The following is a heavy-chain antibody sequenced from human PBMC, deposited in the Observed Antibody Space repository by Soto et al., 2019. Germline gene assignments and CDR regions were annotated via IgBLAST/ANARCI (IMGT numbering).Heavy chain of an antibody. Sequence: QVQLVQSGVEVKKPGASVKVSCKASGYIFNSYGISWVRQAPGQGLEWMGWISPYNSHTNYAQQFQGRVTMTTDRSTSTVYMELRSRRSDDTAVYYCARDLGEIFGVVTDYWGQGTLVTVSS. CDR3: ARDLGEIFGVVTDY. CDR1: GYIFNSYG. V-gene: IGHV1-18*01. J-gene: IGHJ4*02. CDR2: ISPYNSHT. D-gene: IGHD3-3*01.